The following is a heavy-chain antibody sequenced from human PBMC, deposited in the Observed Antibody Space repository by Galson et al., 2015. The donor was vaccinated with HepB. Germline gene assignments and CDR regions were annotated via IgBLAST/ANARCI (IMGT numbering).Heavy chain of an antibody. J-gene: IGHJ4*02. Sequence: SVKVSCKASGGTFSSYTISWVRQAPGQGLEWMGRIIPILGIANYAQKFQGRVTITADKSTSTAYMELSSLRSEDTAVYYCARGLNYYGSGSYYSPYYFDYWGQGTLVTVSS. CDR2: IIPILGIA. D-gene: IGHD3-10*01. CDR1: GGTFSSYT. CDR3: ARGLNYYGSGSYYSPYYFDY. V-gene: IGHV1-69*02.